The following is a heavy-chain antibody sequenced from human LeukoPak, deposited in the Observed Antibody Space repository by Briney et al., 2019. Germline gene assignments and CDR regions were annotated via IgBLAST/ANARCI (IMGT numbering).Heavy chain of an antibody. CDR3: ARDSNSGSDAFDI. V-gene: IGHV3-11*01. Sequence: GGSLRLSCAASGFTFSDYYMSWIRQAPGKGLEWVSYISSSGSTIYYAGSVKGRFTISRDNAKNSLYLQMNSLRAEDTAVYYCARDSNSGSDAFDIWGQGTMVTVSS. CDR1: GFTFSDYY. J-gene: IGHJ3*02. D-gene: IGHD6-19*01. CDR2: ISSSGSTI.